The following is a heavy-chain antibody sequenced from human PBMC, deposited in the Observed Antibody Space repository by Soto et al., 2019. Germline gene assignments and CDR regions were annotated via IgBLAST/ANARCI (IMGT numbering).Heavy chain of an antibody. Sequence: GGSLRLSCAASGFTFSSYGMHWVRQAPGKGLEWVAVIWYDGSNKYYADSVKGRFTISRDNSKNTLYLQMNSLRAEDTAVYYCASKPTPTPHYYGPHLGAVWGQGTTVTVSS. CDR2: IWYDGSNK. V-gene: IGHV3-33*01. D-gene: IGHD3-10*01. CDR3: ASKPTPTPHYYGPHLGAV. J-gene: IGHJ6*02. CDR1: GFTFSSYG.